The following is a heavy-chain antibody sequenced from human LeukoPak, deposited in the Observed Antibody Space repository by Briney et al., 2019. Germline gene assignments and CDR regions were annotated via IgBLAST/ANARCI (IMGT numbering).Heavy chain of an antibody. J-gene: IGHJ5*02. CDR1: GFTFSSYS. V-gene: IGHV3-21*01. CDR3: ARDRSSGWYENWFDP. D-gene: IGHD6-19*01. Sequence: SGGSLRLSCAASGFTFSSYSMNWVRQAPGKGLEWVSSISSSSSIIYYADSVKGRFTISRDNAKKSLYLQMKSLRAEDTAVYYCARDRSSGWYENWFDPWGQGTLVTVSS. CDR2: ISSSSSII.